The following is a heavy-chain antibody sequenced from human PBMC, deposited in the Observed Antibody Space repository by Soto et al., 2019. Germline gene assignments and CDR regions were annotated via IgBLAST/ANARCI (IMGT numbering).Heavy chain of an antibody. Sequence: PGGSLRLSCTASGFTFGDYAMSWVHQAPGKGLEWVGFIRSKAYGGTTEYAASVKGRFTISRDDSKSIAYLQMNSLKTEDTAVYYCTSWNSGDFDYWGQGALVTVSS. CDR1: GFTFGDYA. CDR3: TSWNSGDFDY. J-gene: IGHJ4*02. D-gene: IGHD1-7*01. V-gene: IGHV3-49*04. CDR2: IRSKAYGGTT.